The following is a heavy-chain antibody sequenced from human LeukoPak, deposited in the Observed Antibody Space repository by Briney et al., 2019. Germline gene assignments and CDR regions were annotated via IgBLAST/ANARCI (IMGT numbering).Heavy chain of an antibody. V-gene: IGHV3-21*01. CDR2: ISSSSSYI. Sequence: PGGSLRLSCAASGFTFSSYSMNWFRQAPGKGLEWVSSISSSSSYIYYADSVKGRFTISRDNAKNSLYLQMNSLRAEDTAVYYCARDLSGSCPVLDYWGQGTLVTVSS. J-gene: IGHJ4*02. CDR3: ARDLSGSCPVLDY. CDR1: GFTFSSYS. D-gene: IGHD3-10*01.